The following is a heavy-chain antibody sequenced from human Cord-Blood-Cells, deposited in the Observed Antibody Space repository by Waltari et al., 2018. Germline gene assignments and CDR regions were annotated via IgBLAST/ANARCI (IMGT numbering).Heavy chain of an antibody. D-gene: IGHD4-17*01. J-gene: IGHJ4*02. Sequence: EVQLVQSGAEVKKPGESLKIYCKGSGYSLTSYWIGWVRQMPGKGLEWMGIIYPGGSATRYSPSFHRQVTISADTSISTAYLQWSSLKASYTAMYYCARLHDYGDPVDYWGQGTLVTVSS. CDR2: IYPGGSAT. CDR3: ARLHDYGDPVDY. CDR1: GYSLTSYW. V-gene: IGHV5-51*01.